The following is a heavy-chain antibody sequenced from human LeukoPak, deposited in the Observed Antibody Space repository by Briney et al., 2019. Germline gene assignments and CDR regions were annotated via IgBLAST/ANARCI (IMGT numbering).Heavy chain of an antibody. V-gene: IGHV4-39*07. J-gene: IGHJ4*02. Sequence: SETLSLTCTVSGGSITSNSYYWGWIRQPPGKGLEWIGSITYSGSTYYNPSLKRRVTISIDTSKNQFSLKLSSVTAADTAVYYCARERREQLLPPYTRSVTYFDYWGQGTLVTVSS. D-gene: IGHD2-2*01. CDR3: ARERREQLLPPYTRSVTYFDY. CDR1: GGSITSNSYY. CDR2: ITYSGST.